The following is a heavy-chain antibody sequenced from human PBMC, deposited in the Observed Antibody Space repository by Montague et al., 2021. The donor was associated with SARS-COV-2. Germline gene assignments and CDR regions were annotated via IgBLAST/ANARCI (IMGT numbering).Heavy chain of an antibody. Sequence: SETLSLTCTVSGGSFGAYYWSWIRQPPGKGPEWIAYISSSGTTNYNPSLKSRITASVDTPRNQLSLKLSSVTAADSAVYYCARESRRKYLEWSGSRYDYYGMDVWGQGTTVTVSS. CDR3: ARESRRKYLEWSGSRYDYYGMDV. CDR2: ISSSGTT. CDR1: GGSFGAYY. J-gene: IGHJ6*02. V-gene: IGHV4-59*01. D-gene: IGHD3-3*01.